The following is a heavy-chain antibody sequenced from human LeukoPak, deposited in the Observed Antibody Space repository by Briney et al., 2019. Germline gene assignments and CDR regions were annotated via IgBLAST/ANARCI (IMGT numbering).Heavy chain of an antibody. CDR3: ARDPGSGSYYGVDY. CDR2: ISSSSSYI. V-gene: IGHV3-21*01. J-gene: IGHJ4*02. D-gene: IGHD3-10*01. CDR1: GFTFSSYA. Sequence: PGGSLRLSCAASGFTFSSYAMSWVRQAPGKGLEWVSSISSSSSYIYYADSVKGRFTISRDNAKNSLYLQMNSLRAEDTAVYYCARDPGSGSYYGVDYWGQGTLVTVSS.